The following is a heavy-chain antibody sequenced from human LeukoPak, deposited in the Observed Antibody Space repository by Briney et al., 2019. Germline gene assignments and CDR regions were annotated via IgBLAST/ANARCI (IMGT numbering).Heavy chain of an antibody. J-gene: IGHJ3*02. CDR2: LNPSSGST. V-gene: IGHV1-46*01. D-gene: IGHD3-22*01. CDR1: GYTFTSYF. CDR3: ARVLEKYTDRSGYDAFDI. Sequence: ASVKVSCKASGYTFTSYFIHWVRQAPGQGLYRMGILNPSSGSTTYAQKFEGRVTMTRDTSTRTVYMELSSLRSDDKAVYYCARVLEKYTDRSGYDAFDIWGHGTMVTVSS.